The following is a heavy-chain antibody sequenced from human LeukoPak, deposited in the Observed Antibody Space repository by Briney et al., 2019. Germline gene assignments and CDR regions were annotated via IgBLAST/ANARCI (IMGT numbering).Heavy chain of an antibody. CDR2: IKEDGSEK. CDR3: ARDQGYCSSTNCYSVYDY. CDR1: GFTFSNYW. V-gene: IGHV3-7*01. Sequence: GGSLRLSCAASGFTFSNYWVSWVRQAPGKGLEWVANIKEDGSEKYYVDSVKGRFTISRDNAKNSLYLQMNSLRAEDTAVYYCARDQGYCSSTNCYSVYDYWGQGILVTVSS. D-gene: IGHD2-2*02. J-gene: IGHJ4*02.